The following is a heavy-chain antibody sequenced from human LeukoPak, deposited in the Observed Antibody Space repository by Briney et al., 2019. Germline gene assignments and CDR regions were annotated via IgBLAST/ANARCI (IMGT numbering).Heavy chain of an antibody. J-gene: IGHJ4*02. CDR1: GFTFSSYA. CDR3: AKDKLSDSSGYYYYFDY. CDR2: ISGSGGST. Sequence: GGSLRLSCAASGFTFSSYAMSWVRQAPGKGLEWVSAISGSGGSTYYADSVKGRFTISRDNSKNTLYLQMNSLRAEDTAVYYCAKDKLSDSSGYYYYFDYWGQGTLVTVSS. D-gene: IGHD3-22*01. V-gene: IGHV3-23*01.